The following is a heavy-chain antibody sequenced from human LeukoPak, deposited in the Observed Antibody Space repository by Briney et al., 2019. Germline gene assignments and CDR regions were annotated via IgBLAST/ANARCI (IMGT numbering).Heavy chain of an antibody. CDR1: GFTFSSYA. D-gene: IGHD6-19*01. J-gene: IGHJ4*02. Sequence: GGSLRLSCAASGFTFSSYAMSWVRQAPGKGLEWVSAISGSGGSTYYADSVKGRFTISRDNSKNTLYLQMNSLRAEDTAVYCCAKDHGSGWCLDYWGQGTLVTVSS. CDR3: AKDHGSGWCLDY. V-gene: IGHV3-23*01. CDR2: ISGSGGST.